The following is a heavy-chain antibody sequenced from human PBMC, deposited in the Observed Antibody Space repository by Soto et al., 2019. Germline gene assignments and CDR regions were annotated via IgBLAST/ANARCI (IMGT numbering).Heavy chain of an antibody. D-gene: IGHD3-10*01. J-gene: IGHJ6*03. CDR2: ISGSGGST. CDR1: GFTFSSYA. Sequence: EVQLLESGGGLVQPGGSLRLSCAASGFTFSSYAMSWVRQAPGKGLEWVSAISGSGGSTYYADSVKGRFTISIDNSKNTLYLQMNSLRAEDTAVYYCAKNELLWFGKATEYCYYMDVWGKGTTVTVSS. V-gene: IGHV3-23*01. CDR3: AKNELLWFGKATEYCYYMDV.